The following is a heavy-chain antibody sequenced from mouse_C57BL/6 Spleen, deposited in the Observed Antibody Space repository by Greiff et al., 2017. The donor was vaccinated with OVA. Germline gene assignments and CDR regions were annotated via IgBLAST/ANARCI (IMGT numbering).Heavy chain of an antibody. Sequence: QVQLQQPGAELVKPGASVKMSCKASGYTFTSYWITWVKQRPGQGLEWIGDIYPGSGSTTYNEKFKSKATLTVDTSSSTAYMQLSSLTSEDSAVYYCARDGSPLYYAMDYWGQGTSVTVSS. CDR1: GYTFTSYW. CDR2: IYPGSGST. CDR3: ARDGSPLYYAMDY. J-gene: IGHJ4*01. V-gene: IGHV1-55*01. D-gene: IGHD1-1*01.